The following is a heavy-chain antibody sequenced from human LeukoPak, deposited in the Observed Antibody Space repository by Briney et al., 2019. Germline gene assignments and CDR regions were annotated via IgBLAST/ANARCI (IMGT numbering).Heavy chain of an antibody. D-gene: IGHD2-2*01. CDR2: ISYDGSNK. Sequence: GGSLRLSCAASGFTFSNYGMHGVRQAPGKGLEWVSFISYDGSNKYYADSVKGRFTISRDNSKNTLYLQMNSLRAEDTALYYCAKDPRMYQLTNPSDYWGQGTLVTVSS. CDR3: AKDPRMYQLTNPSDY. V-gene: IGHV3-30*18. CDR1: GFTFSNYG. J-gene: IGHJ4*02.